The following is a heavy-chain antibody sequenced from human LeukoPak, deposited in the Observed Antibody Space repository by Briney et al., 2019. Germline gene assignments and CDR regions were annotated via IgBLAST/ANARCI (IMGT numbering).Heavy chain of an antibody. Sequence: PGGSLRLSCAASGFTFSDYYMSWIRQAPGKGLEWVSYISSSGNSIYYADSVKGRFTISRDNAKNSLYLQMNSLRGEDTAVYYCTRAVPLGYSYGFYCDYWGQGTLVTVSS. V-gene: IGHV3-11*04. CDR3: TRAVPLGYSYGFYCDY. J-gene: IGHJ4*02. CDR1: GFTFSDYY. CDR2: ISSSGNSI. D-gene: IGHD5-18*01.